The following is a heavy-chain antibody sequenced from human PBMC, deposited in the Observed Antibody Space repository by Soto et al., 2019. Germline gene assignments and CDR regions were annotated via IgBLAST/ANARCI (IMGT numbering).Heavy chain of an antibody. J-gene: IGHJ6*02. D-gene: IGHD5-18*01. CDR2: IIPIFGTA. Sequence: SVKVSCKASGGTFSSYAISWVRQAPGQGLEWMGGIIPIFGTANYAQKFQGRVTITADESTSTAYMELSSLRSEDTAVYYCASGRGYSYGYGYYYYGMDVWGQGTTVTVSS. V-gene: IGHV1-69*13. CDR3: ASGRGYSYGYGYYYYGMDV. CDR1: GGTFSSYA.